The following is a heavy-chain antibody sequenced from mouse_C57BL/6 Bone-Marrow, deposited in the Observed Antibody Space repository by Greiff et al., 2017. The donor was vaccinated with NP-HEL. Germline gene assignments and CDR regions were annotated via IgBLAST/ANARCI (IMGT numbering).Heavy chain of an antibody. D-gene: IGHD2-4*01. CDR3: AGEYYDYDVGY. J-gene: IGHJ2*01. V-gene: IGHV12-3*01. CDR2: ITHSGET. Sequence: VKLMESGPGLVKPSQSLFLTCSITGFPITSGYYWIWIRQSPGKPLEWMGYITHSGETFYNPSLQSPISITRETSKNQFLLQLNSVTTEDTAMYCCAGEYYDYDVGYWGQGTTLTVSS. CDR1: GFPITSGYY.